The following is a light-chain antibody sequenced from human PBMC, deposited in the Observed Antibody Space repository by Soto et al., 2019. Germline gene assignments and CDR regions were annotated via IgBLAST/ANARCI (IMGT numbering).Light chain of an antibody. CDR1: QSVSSDY. J-gene: IGKJ1*01. CDR3: QQYNNWPQT. CDR2: GAS. Sequence: EIVLTQSPGTLSLSPGESATLSCRASQSVSSDYLAWYQQKPGQAPRLLIYGASSRATGIPDRFSGSGSGTDFTLTISSLQSEDFAVYYCQQYNNWPQTFGQGTKV. V-gene: IGKV3-20*01.